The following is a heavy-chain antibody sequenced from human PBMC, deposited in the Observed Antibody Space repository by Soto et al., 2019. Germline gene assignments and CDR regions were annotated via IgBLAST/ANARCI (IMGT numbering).Heavy chain of an antibody. Sequence: QVQLVESGGGVVQPGRSLRLSCAASGFTFSSYGMHWVRQASGKGLEWVAVISYDGSNKYYADSVKGRFTISRDNSKNTLYLQMNSLRAEDTAVYYCANAHCRGYSSGWELDYYYYGMDVWGQGTTVTVSS. V-gene: IGHV3-30*18. CDR3: ANAHCRGYSSGWELDYYYYGMDV. D-gene: IGHD6-19*01. J-gene: IGHJ6*02. CDR1: GFTFSSYG. CDR2: ISYDGSNK.